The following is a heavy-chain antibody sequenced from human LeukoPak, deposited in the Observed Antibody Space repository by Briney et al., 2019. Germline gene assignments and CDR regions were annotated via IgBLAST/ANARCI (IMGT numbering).Heavy chain of an antibody. Sequence: GGSLRLSCAASGFTFDDYAMHWVRQAPGKGLEWVSGILRNSGSIGYADSVKGRFTISRDDAKNSLYLQMNSLRAEDTASYYCVKDGGRDTAAAYYWGQGTLVSVSS. CDR3: VKDGGRDTAAAYY. D-gene: IGHD6-13*01. J-gene: IGHJ4*02. CDR1: GFTFDDYA. V-gene: IGHV3-9*01. CDR2: ILRNSGSI.